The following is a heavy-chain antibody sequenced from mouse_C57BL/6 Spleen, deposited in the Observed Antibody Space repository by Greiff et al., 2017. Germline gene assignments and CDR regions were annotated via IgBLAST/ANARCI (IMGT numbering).Heavy chain of an antibody. CDR1: GYTFTSYW. CDR2: IYPGSGST. J-gene: IGHJ1*03. CDR3: ASHYDYRGYFDV. Sequence: QVQLKQPGAELVKPGASVKMSCKASGYTFTSYWITWVKQRPGQGLEWIGDIYPGSGSTNYNEKFKSKATLTVDTSSSTAYMQLSSLTSEDSAVYYCASHYDYRGYFDVWGTGTTVTVSS. V-gene: IGHV1-55*01. D-gene: IGHD2-4*01.